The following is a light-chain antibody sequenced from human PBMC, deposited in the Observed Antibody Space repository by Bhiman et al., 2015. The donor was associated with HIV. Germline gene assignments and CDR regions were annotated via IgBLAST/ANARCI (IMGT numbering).Light chain of an antibody. Sequence: QSALTQPASVSGSPGQSITISCTGTSSDVGGYGYVSWYQQHPGKAPKLMIYDVNNRPSGVSNRFSGSKSGNTASLTISGLQAEDEADYFCSSYTGSSTLYVFGTGTKVTVL. CDR1: SSDVGGYGY. V-gene: IGLV2-14*03. CDR2: DVN. J-gene: IGLJ1*01. CDR3: SSYTGSSTLYV.